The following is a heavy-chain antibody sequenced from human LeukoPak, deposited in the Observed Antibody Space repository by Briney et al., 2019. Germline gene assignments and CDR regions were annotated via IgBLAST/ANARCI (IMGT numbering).Heavy chain of an antibody. CDR1: GFTLSSYA. Sequence: PGGSLRLSCAASGFTLSSYAMSWVRQAPGKGLEWVSAISGSGGSTYYADSVKGRFTISRDNSKNTLYLQMNSLRAEDTAVYYCAKDTVKAVAGYAFDIWGQGTMVTVSS. CDR2: ISGSGGST. J-gene: IGHJ3*02. D-gene: IGHD6-19*01. V-gene: IGHV3-23*01. CDR3: AKDTVKAVAGYAFDI.